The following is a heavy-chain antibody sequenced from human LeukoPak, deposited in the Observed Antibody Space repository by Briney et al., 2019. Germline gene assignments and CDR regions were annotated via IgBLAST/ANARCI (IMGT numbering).Heavy chain of an antibody. J-gene: IGHJ4*02. CDR2: ISAYNGNT. D-gene: IGHD3-3*01. V-gene: IGHV1-18*01. CDR1: GYTFTSYG. Sequence: ASVKVSCKASGYTFTSYGISWVRQAPGQGLEWMGWISAYNGNTNFAQKFQGRVTITRNTSISTAYMELSSLRSEDTAVYYCARGYATIFGVVIIMGDYWGQGTLVTVSS. CDR3: ARGYATIFGVVIIMGDY.